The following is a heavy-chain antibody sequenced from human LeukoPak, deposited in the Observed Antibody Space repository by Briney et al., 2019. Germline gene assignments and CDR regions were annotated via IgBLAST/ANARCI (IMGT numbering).Heavy chain of an antibody. V-gene: IGHV3-7*01. CDR2: TKQDGSEK. CDR3: ARLYCSSTSCYYYYYMDV. CDR1: GFTFSSYW. D-gene: IGHD2-2*01. Sequence: GGSLRLSCAASGFTFSSYWMSWVRQGPGKGLEWVANTKQDGSEKYYVDSVKGRFTISRDNAKNSLYLQMNSLRAEDTAMYYCARLYCSSTSCYYYYYMDVWGKGTTVTVSS. J-gene: IGHJ6*03.